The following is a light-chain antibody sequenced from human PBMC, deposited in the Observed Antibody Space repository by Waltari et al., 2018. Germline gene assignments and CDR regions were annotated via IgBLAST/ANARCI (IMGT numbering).Light chain of an antibody. Sequence: ESVLTQSPGTLSLSPGEGATLSCRASQSITNNLLAWYHQRPGQAPRLLVYDASSRATGIPDRFSGSGSGTDFTLTISRLEPEDFALYFCQQHGSLPQTFGQGTKVEIK. CDR3: QQHGSLPQT. J-gene: IGKJ1*01. CDR1: QSITNNL. CDR2: DAS. V-gene: IGKV3-20*01.